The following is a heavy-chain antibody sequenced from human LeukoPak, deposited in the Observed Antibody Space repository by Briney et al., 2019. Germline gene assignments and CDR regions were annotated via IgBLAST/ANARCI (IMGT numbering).Heavy chain of an antibody. V-gene: IGHV3-30*02. D-gene: IGHD3-22*01. CDR2: IRFDGSYK. J-gene: IGHJ4*02. CDR3: AKVPYYYDSSGPHY. CDR1: GFIFSSYG. Sequence: GGSLRLSCAASGFIFSSYGMHWVRQAPGKGLEWVTFIRFDGSYKYYADSVKGRFTISRDNSKNTLYLQMNSLRAEGTAVYYCAKVPYYYDSSGPHYWGQGTLVTVSS.